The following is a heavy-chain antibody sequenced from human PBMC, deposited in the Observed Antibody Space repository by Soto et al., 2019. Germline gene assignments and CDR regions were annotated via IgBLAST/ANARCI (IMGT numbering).Heavy chain of an antibody. V-gene: IGHV1-18*04. CDR2: ISANSGNT. CDR1: GFIFNNYA. CDR3: ATAGNYDSSGRDF. J-gene: IGHJ4*02. D-gene: IGHD3-22*01. Sequence: GASVKVSCKAFGFIFNNYAISWVRQAPGQGLEWMGWISANSGNTNYAQKLQGRVTMTTDTSTSTANMELRSLRSDDTAVYYCATAGNYDSSGRDFWGQGTLVTVSS.